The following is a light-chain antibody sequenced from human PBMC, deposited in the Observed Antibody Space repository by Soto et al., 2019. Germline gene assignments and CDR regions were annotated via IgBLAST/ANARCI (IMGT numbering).Light chain of an antibody. Sequence: DIQMTQSPSTLSASVGDRVTITCRASQTIRVWLAWYQQKPGKAPKLLIYDASNLESGVPSRFSGSGSGTDFTLTITSLQPDDFATYYCQKYDRDQRTFGQGTKVEIK. V-gene: IGKV1-5*01. CDR3: QKYDRDQRT. CDR1: QTIRVW. CDR2: DAS. J-gene: IGKJ1*01.